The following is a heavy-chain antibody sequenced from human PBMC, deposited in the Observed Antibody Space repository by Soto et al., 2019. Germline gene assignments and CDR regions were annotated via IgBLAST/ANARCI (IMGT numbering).Heavy chain of an antibody. CDR1: GYTFTSYY. J-gene: IGHJ4*02. CDR3: ARDLCRYCTNSLGRFDY. D-gene: IGHD2-8*01. Sequence: QVQLVQSGAEVKKPGASVTVSCKASGYTFTSYYMHWVRQAPGQGLEWMGIINPSGGSTSYAQKFQGRVTMTRDTSTSTVYVELSSLRSEDTAVYYCARDLCRYCTNSLGRFDYWGQGTLVTVSS. CDR2: INPSGGST. V-gene: IGHV1-46*03.